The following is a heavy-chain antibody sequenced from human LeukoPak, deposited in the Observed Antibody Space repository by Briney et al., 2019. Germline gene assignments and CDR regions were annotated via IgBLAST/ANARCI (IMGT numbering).Heavy chain of an antibody. V-gene: IGHV3-23*01. CDR3: AKGSYSSSWYAGIDWFDP. D-gene: IGHD6-13*01. CDR1: GFTFSSYA. Sequence: GGSLRLSCAASGFTFSSYAMSWVRQAPGKGLEWVSAISGSGGSTYYADSVKGRFTISRDNSKNTLYLQMNSLRAEDTAVYYCAKGSYSSSWYAGIDWFDPWGQGTLVTVSS. CDR2: ISGSGGST. J-gene: IGHJ5*02.